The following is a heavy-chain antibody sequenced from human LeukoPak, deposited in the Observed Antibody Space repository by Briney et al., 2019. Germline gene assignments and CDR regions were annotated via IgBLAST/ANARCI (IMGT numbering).Heavy chain of an antibody. J-gene: IGHJ3*02. D-gene: IGHD3-22*01. CDR1: GGTFSSYA. CDR2: IIPIFGTA. Sequence: GASVKVSCKASGGTFSSYAISWVRQAPGQELEWMGGIIPIFGTANYAQKFQGRVTITADESTSTAYMELSSLRSEDTAVYYCARSMIVVITSDAFDIWGQGTMVTVSS. CDR3: ARSMIVVITSDAFDI. V-gene: IGHV1-69*13.